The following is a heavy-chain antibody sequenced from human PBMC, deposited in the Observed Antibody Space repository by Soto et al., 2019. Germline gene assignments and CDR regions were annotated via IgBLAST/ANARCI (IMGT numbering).Heavy chain of an antibody. D-gene: IGHD6-6*01. CDR2: ISAHNGNT. J-gene: IGHJ4*02. V-gene: IGHV1-18*01. CDR3: ARGRDGDY. Sequence: QVHLVQSGAEVKKPGASVKVSCKGSGYTFTSYGITWVRQAPGQGLEWMGWISAHNGNTDYAQKLQGRVTVTRDTSTSTAYMERRSLRSDDTAVYYGARGRDGDYWGQGAVVTVSS. CDR1: GYTFTSYG.